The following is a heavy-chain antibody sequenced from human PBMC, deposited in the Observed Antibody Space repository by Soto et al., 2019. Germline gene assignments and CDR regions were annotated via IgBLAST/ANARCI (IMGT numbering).Heavy chain of an antibody. D-gene: IGHD6-13*01. CDR2: IKQDGSEK. V-gene: IGHV3-7*01. CDR3: ARDGYSSSWLGHWFDP. CDR1: GFTFSSYW. Sequence: EVQLVESGGGLVQPGRSLRLSCAASGFTFSSYWMSWVRQAPGKGLEWVANIKQDGSEKYYVDSVKGRFTISRDNAKNSLYLQMNSLRAEDTAVYYCARDGYSSSWLGHWFDPWGQGTLVTVSS. J-gene: IGHJ5*02.